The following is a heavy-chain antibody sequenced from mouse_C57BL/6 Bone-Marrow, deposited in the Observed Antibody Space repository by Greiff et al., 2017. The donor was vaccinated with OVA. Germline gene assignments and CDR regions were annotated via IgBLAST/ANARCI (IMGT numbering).Heavy chain of an antibody. J-gene: IGHJ1*03. CDR2: ISSGGSYT. CDR1: GFTFSSYG. CDR3: AGQVVCDGYFDV. V-gene: IGHV5-6*01. D-gene: IGHD1-1*01. Sequence: EVKLMESGGDLVKPGGSLKLSCAASGFTFSSYGMSWVRQTPDKRLEWVATISSGGSYTYYPDSVKGRFTISRDNAKNTLYLQMSSLKSEDTAMYYCAGQVVCDGYFDVWGTGTTVTVSS.